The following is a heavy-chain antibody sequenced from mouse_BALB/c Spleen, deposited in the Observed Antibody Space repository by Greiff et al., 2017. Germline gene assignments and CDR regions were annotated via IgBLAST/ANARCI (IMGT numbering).Heavy chain of an antibody. J-gene: IGHJ2*01. V-gene: IGHV5-6-2*01. Sequence: EVQLVESGGGLVKLGGSLKLSCAASGFTFSSYYMSWVRQTPEKRLELVAAINSNGGSTYYPDTVKGRFTISRDNAKNTLYLQMSSLKSEDTALYYCARHGELGYYFDYWGQGTTLTVSS. CDR3: ARHGELGYYFDY. CDR2: INSNGGST. D-gene: IGHD4-1*01. CDR1: GFTFSSYY.